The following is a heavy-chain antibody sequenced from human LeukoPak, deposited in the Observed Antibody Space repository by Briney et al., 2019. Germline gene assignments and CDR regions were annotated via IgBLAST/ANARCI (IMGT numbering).Heavy chain of an antibody. CDR2: ITSSSDTT. D-gene: IGHD3-22*01. CDR3: PRPSTDYYDGSGYYFEYFDY. Sequence: SGGSLRLSCAASGFTFRSYSMNWVRQAPGKGLEWVSYITSSSDTTYYADSVKGRFTISRDNAKNSLYLQMNSLRAEDTAVYYCPRPSTDYYDGSGYYFEYFDYWGQGTLVTVSS. V-gene: IGHV3-48*01. J-gene: IGHJ4*02. CDR1: GFTFRSYS.